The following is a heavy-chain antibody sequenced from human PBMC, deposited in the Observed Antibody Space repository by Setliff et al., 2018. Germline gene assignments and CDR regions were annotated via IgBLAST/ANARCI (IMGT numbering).Heavy chain of an antibody. CDR2: INPNSGGT. J-gene: IGHJ4*02. D-gene: IGHD5-12*01. CDR1: GYAFTGYH. Sequence: GASVKVSCKASGYAFTGYHMHWVRQAPGQGLEWMGWINPNSGGTNYAQKFQGWVTMTRDTSISTAYMELSRLRSDDTAVYYCAREAVHDSGYDGALDYWGQGTLVTVS. CDR3: AREAVHDSGYDGALDY. V-gene: IGHV1-2*04.